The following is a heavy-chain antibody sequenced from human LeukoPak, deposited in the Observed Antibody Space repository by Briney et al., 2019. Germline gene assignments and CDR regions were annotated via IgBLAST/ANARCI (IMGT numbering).Heavy chain of an antibody. V-gene: IGHV4-59*01. Sequence: SETLSLTCSVSGDPISSYHWSWIRQPPGKGLEWLGYFYYSGSTNYNPSLKSRVTISVDTSKNQFSLKLSSVTAADTAVYYCAKGGYYYDSSGNYRAEYFQHWGQGTLVTVSS. CDR2: FYYSGST. CDR1: GDPISSYH. D-gene: IGHD3-22*01. J-gene: IGHJ1*01. CDR3: AKGGYYYDSSGNYRAEYFQH.